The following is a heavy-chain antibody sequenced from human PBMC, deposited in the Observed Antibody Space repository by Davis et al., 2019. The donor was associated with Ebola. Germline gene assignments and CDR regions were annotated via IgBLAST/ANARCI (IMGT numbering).Heavy chain of an antibody. CDR1: GFTFSSHA. CDR3: VKGIGGWSDGMDY. D-gene: IGHD2-15*01. CDR2: ISGSGGTT. V-gene: IGHV3-23*01. Sequence: GESLKISCAASGFTFSSHAMTWVRQAPGQGLAWVSSISGSGGTTSYADSVKGRFTISRDNSKNTVYLQMNSLGAEDTAVYYCVKGIGGWSDGMDYWGQGTLVTVSS. J-gene: IGHJ4*02.